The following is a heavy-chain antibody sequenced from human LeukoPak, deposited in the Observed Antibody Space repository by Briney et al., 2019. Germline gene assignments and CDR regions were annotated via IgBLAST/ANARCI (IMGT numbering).Heavy chain of an antibody. CDR2: ITGSGGGT. CDR3: VKWGGDDGLTGYYVPDY. D-gene: IGHD3-9*01. CDR1: GFTFSTYS. Sequence: PGESLRLSCAASGFTFSTYSMSWVRQPPGKGLQWVSAITGSGGGTYYADSVKGRFTISRENFKNTLYLQVNSLRAEDAAVYHCVKWGGDDGLTGYYVPDYWGQGTLVTVSS. J-gene: IGHJ4*02. V-gene: IGHV3-23*01.